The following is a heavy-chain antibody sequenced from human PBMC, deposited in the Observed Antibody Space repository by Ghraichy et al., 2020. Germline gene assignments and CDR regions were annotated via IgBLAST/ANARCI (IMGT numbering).Heavy chain of an antibody. CDR3: ARLYCSGGRCDSIFEH. CDR1: GYTFSTYW. CDR2: IKQDGGTK. V-gene: IGHV3-7*01. Sequence: GGSLRLSCAASGYTFSTYWMGWVRQAPGKGLDWVANIKQDGGTKFYLDSVKDRFTISRDNTKNSLYLQMNGLRAEDMAVYYCARLYCSGGRCDSIFEHWGQGTLVTVSS. D-gene: IGHD2-15*01. J-gene: IGHJ4*02.